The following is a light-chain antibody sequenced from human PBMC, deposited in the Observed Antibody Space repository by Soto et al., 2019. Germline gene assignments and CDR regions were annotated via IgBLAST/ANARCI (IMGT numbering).Light chain of an antibody. CDR2: DNN. CDR1: SSDIGAGFD. Sequence: QLVLTQPPSVSGAPGQRVTISCTGSSSDIGAGFDVHWYQQLPGTAPKLLIYDNNNRPSGVPDRFSGSKSGTSASLAITGLQAEDEADYYCQSYDSSLSGVFGGGTKVTVL. CDR3: QSYDSSLSGV. J-gene: IGLJ3*02. V-gene: IGLV1-40*01.